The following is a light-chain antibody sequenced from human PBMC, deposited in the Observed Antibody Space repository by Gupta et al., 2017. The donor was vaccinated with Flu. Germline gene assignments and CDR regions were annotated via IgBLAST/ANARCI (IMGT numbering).Light chain of an antibody. J-gene: IGKJ4*01. CDR2: DAS. CDR3: QQRSNWPGT. V-gene: IGKV3-11*01. CDR1: QSVSSY. Sequence: EIVLTQSPATLSLSPGERATLSCRASQSVSSYLGWDQQKPGQAPRLLIYDASNRATGIPARFSGSGSGTDFTLTISSLEPEDFAVYYCQQRSNWPGTFGGGTKVEIK.